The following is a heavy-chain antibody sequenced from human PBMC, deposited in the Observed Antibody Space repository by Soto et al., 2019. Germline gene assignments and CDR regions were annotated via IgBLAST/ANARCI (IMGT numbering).Heavy chain of an antibody. CDR3: ARLYGSRGPFDY. Sequence: QVQLQQWGAGLLKPSETLSLTCAVYGGSFSGYYWSWIRQPPGKGLEWIGEIKHRGSTNYNPSLNSRVTIAVDTSKNQFSLRLSSVTAADTAVYYCARLYGSRGPFDYWGQGTLVTVSS. D-gene: IGHD6-13*01. CDR2: IKHRGST. J-gene: IGHJ4*02. V-gene: IGHV4-34*01. CDR1: GGSFSGYY.